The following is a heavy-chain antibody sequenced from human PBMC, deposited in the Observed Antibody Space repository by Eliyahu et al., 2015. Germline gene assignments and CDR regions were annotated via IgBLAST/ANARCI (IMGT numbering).Heavy chain of an antibody. CDR1: GGSFSGYY. D-gene: IGHD6-19*01. V-gene: IGHV4-34*01. CDR3: ARSVAGSYYYYYYGMDV. J-gene: IGHJ6*02. CDR2: INHSGST. Sequence: QVQLQQWGAGLLKPSEPLSLTCAVYGGSFSGYYWSWIRQPPGKGLEWIGEINHSGSTNYNPSLKSRVTISVDTSKNQFSLKLSSVTAADTAVYYCARSVAGSYYYYYYGMDVWGQGTTVTVSS.